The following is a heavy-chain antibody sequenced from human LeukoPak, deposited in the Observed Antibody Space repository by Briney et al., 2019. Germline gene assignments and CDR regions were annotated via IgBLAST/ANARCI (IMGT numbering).Heavy chain of an antibody. CDR1: GASISSTTYY. CDR2: IYYSGST. Sequence: SETLSLTCTVSGASISSTTYYWGWIRQPPRKGLEWIAGIYYSGSTYYNPSLKSRVTISVDTSKNQFSLKLSSVTAADTAVYYCARHKYSSGWPPGGVLDIWAQGTMVTVSS. CDR3: ARHKYSSGWPPGGVLDI. D-gene: IGHD6-19*01. J-gene: IGHJ3*02. V-gene: IGHV4-39*01.